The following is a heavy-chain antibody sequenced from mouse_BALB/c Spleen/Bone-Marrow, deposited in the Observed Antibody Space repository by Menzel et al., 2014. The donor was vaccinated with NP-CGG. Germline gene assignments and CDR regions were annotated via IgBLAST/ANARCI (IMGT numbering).Heavy chain of an antibody. J-gene: IGHJ4*01. D-gene: IGHD2-4*01. CDR3: ARGGITNYYGLDY. CDR2: INPYNDDT. Sequence: VQLQQSGPELVKPGASVMMSCKASGSTFTSYVIHWVKQKPGQGLEWIAYINPYNDDTKYNEKLKGKATLTSDKSSSTANMEFSSLTSEDSAVFYCARGGITNYYGLDYWGQGTSVTVSS. V-gene: IGHV1-14*01. CDR1: GSTFTSYV.